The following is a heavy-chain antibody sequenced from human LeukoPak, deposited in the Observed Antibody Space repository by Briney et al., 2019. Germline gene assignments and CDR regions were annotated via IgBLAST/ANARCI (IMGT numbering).Heavy chain of an antibody. V-gene: IGHV4-34*01. CDR2: INHSGST. Sequence: PGGSLRLSCAASGFTFSSYAMSWVRQPPGKGLEWIGEINHSGSTNYNPSLKSRVTISVDTSKNQFSLKLSSVTAADTAVYYCARGIPRITMIVVAPQFQHWGQGTLVTVSS. CDR3: ARGIPRITMIVVAPQFQH. D-gene: IGHD3-22*01. J-gene: IGHJ1*01. CDR1: GFTFSSYA.